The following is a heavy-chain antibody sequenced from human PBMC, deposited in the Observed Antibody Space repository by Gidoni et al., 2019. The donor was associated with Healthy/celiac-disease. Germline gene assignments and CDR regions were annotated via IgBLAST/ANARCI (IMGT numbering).Heavy chain of an antibody. CDR1: GYTFTNYA. CDR3: ARDGTYGSGSYNPSNYGMDV. J-gene: IGHJ6*02. D-gene: IGHD3-10*01. Sequence: QVQLVQSGAEVKKPGASVKVSGKASGYTFTNYAMHWVRQAPGQRLEWMGWMNAGSGNTEYSQKFQGRVTITRDTSASTAYMELSSLRSEDTAVYYCARDGTYGSGSYNPSNYGMDVWGQGTTVTVSS. CDR2: MNAGSGNT. V-gene: IGHV1-3*01.